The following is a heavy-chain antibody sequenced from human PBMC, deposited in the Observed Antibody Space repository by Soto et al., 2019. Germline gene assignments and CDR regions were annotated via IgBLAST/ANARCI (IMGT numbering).Heavy chain of an antibody. V-gene: IGHV3-33*01. CDR2: IWYDGSNK. Sequence: PGGSLRLSCAAYGFTFSSYGMHWVRQAPGKGLEWVAVIWYDGSNKYYADSVKGRFTISRDNSKNTLYLQMNSLRAEDTAVYYCASEHTTGYGMDVWGQGTTVTVS. J-gene: IGHJ6*02. CDR3: ASEHTTGYGMDV. CDR1: GFTFSSYG. D-gene: IGHD1-1*01.